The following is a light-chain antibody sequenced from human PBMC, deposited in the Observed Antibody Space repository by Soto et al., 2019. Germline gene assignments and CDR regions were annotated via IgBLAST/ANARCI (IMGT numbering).Light chain of an antibody. V-gene: IGLV2-23*02. Sequence: QSALTQPASVSGSPGQSITISCTGTSSDVGSYNLVSWHQQHPGKAPKLMIYEVSKRPSGVSNRFSGSKSGNTASLTISGLHAEDEADYYCCSYADSSPVIFGGGTKLTVL. CDR2: EVS. CDR1: SSDVGSYNL. J-gene: IGLJ2*01. CDR3: CSYADSSPVI.